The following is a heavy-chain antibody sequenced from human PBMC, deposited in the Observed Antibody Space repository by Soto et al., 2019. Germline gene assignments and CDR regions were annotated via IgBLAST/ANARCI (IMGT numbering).Heavy chain of an antibody. J-gene: IGHJ4*02. CDR1: GYTFTNYY. Sequence: QVQLVQSGAEVKKPGASVKVSCKASGYTFTNYYMHWVRQAPGQGLEWMGIINPSGGSTSYAQKFQGRVTMTRDTSTSTVYMELSSLRSEDMAVHYCARRDGGYSYGVDYWGQGTLVTVSS. D-gene: IGHD5-18*01. CDR3: ARRDGGYSYGVDY. CDR2: INPSGGST. V-gene: IGHV1-46*01.